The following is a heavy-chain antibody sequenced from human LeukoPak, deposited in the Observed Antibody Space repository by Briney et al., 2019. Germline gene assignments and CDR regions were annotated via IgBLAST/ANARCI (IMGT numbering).Heavy chain of an antibody. CDR3: AKDLGDAGTDIIILPAALTFDY. D-gene: IGHD2-2*01. V-gene: IGHV3-23*01. CDR2: ISGSGGST. CDR1: GFTFSSYA. J-gene: IGHJ4*02. Sequence: GGSLRLSCAASGFTFSSYAMSWVRQAPGKGLEWVSAISGSGGSTYYADSVKGRFTFSRDNSKNTLYLQMNSLRAEDTAVYYCAKDLGDAGTDIIILPAALTFDYWGQGTLVTVSS.